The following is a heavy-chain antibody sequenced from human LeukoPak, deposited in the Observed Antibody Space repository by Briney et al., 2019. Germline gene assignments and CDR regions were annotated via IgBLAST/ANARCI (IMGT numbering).Heavy chain of an antibody. J-gene: IGHJ3*02. D-gene: IGHD3-10*01. CDR2: IRYDGSNK. CDR3: AKGMRITMVQGVIDDVFDI. V-gene: IGHV3-30*02. CDR1: GFTFSSYG. Sequence: GGSLRLSCAASGFTFSSYGMHWVRQAPSKGLEWVAFIRYDGSNKYYADSVKGRFTISRDNSKNTLYLQMNRLRAEDTAVYYCAKGMRITMVQGVIDDVFDIWGQGTMVTVSS.